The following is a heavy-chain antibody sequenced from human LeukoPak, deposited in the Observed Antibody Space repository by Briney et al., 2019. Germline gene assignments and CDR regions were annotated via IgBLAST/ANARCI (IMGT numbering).Heavy chain of an antibody. CDR2: VDPEDGET. CDR1: GYTFTDYY. V-gene: IGHV1-69-2*01. CDR3: ATGRYCSGGSCYLDY. Sequence: ASVKVSCKVSGYTFTDYYMHWVQQAPGKGLEWMGLVDPEDGETIYAEKFQGRVTITADTSTGTAYMELSSLRSEDTAVYYCATGRYCSGGSCYLDYWGQGTLVTVSS. D-gene: IGHD2-15*01. J-gene: IGHJ4*02.